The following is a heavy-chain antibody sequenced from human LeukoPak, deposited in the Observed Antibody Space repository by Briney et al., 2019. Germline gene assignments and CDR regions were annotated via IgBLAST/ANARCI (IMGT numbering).Heavy chain of an antibody. CDR3: ASLMMVLEFATAMEAFDI. V-gene: IGHV1-69*05. CDR2: IIPIFGTA. D-gene: IGHD5-18*01. CDR1: GGTFSSYA. Sequence: SVKVSCKASGGTFSSYAISWVRQAPGQGLEWMGRIIPIFGTANYAQKFQGRVTITTDESTSTAYMELSSLRSEDTAVYYCASLMMVLEFATAMEAFDIWGQGTMVTVSS. J-gene: IGHJ3*02.